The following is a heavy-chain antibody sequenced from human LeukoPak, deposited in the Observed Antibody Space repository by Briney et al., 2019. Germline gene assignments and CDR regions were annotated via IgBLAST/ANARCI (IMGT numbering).Heavy chain of an antibody. CDR2: ISYDGSNK. D-gene: IGHD3-10*01. V-gene: IGHV3-30-3*01. J-gene: IGHJ4*02. CDR3: AKDPHLLWFGEEYCFDY. CDR1: GFTFSSYA. Sequence: GRSLRLSCAASGFTFSSYAMHWVRQAPGKGLEWVAVISYDGSNKYYADSVKGRFTISRDNSKNTLYLQMNSLRAEDTAVYYCAKDPHLLWFGEEYCFDYWGQGTLVTVSS.